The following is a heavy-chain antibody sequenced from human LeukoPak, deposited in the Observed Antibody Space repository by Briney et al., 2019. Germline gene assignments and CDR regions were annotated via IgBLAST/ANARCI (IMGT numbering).Heavy chain of an antibody. CDR2: ISWNSGSI. J-gene: IGHJ4*02. V-gene: IGHV3-9*01. CDR3: AKDKNPSGYSSSIDY. CDR1: GFTVSSNY. Sequence: GGSLRLSCAASGFTVSSNYMSWVRQAPGKGLEWVSGISWNSGSIGYADSVKGRFTISRDNAKNSLYLQMNSLRAEDTALYYCAKDKNPSGYSSSIDYWGQGTLVTVSS. D-gene: IGHD6-13*01.